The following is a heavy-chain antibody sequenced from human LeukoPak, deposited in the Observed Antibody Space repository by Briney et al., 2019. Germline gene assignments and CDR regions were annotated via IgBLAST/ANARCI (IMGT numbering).Heavy chain of an antibody. CDR3: ARAVRFLNAALNWFDP. CDR1: GGSISSGGYS. J-gene: IGHJ5*02. D-gene: IGHD3-3*01. V-gene: IGHV4-30-2*01. Sequence: PSQTLSLTCAVSGGSISSGGYSWSWIRQPPGTGLEWIGYIYHSGSTYYNPSLKSRVTISVDRSKNQFSLKLSSVTAADTAVYYCARAVRFLNAALNWFDPWGQGTLVTVSS. CDR2: IYHSGST.